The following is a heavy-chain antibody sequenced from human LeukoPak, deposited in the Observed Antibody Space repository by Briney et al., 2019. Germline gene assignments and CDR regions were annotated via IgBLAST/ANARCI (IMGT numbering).Heavy chain of an antibody. Sequence: GGSLRLSFAASGFHFSRFEMNRVRPAPGKGLEWISHISNGSYIAYTHSVKGRFTISRDTANNSLYLQMNSLRAEDTAVYYCTREQDREAAATVVGDYWGQGTLVTVSS. CDR1: GFHFSRFE. CDR3: TREQDREAAATVVGDY. CDR2: ISNGSYI. D-gene: IGHD4-23*01. V-gene: IGHV3-48*03. J-gene: IGHJ4*02.